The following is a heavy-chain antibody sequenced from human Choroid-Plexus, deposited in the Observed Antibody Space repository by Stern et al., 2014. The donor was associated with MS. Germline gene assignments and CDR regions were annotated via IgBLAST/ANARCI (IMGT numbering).Heavy chain of an antibody. Sequence: VQLVESGAEVKKPGESLKISCKGSGYNFGDYWIGWVRQKPGKGLEWMGAICPAHSDGRYSPSFEGQATISADESISTAFLQSSSLKASDTGIYYCARHQPAATFAMDVWGQGTTVIVSS. V-gene: IGHV5-51*01. D-gene: IGHD2-2*01. CDR3: ARHQPAATFAMDV. CDR1: GYNFGDYW. J-gene: IGHJ6*02. CDR2: ICPAHSDG.